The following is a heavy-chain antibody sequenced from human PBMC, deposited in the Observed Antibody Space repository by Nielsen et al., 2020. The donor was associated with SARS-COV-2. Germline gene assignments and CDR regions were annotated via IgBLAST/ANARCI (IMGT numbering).Heavy chain of an antibody. CDR3: ARVGIFGVVIQPYFDY. CDR2: IYYSGST. Sequence: SETLSLTCTVSGGSISSSSYYWGWIRQPPGKGLEWIGSIYYSGSTYYNPSLKSRVTISVDTSKNQFSLKLSSVTAADTAVYYCARVGIFGVVIQPYFDYWGQGTLVTVSS. D-gene: IGHD3-3*01. J-gene: IGHJ4*02. CDR1: GGSISSSSYY. V-gene: IGHV4-39*07.